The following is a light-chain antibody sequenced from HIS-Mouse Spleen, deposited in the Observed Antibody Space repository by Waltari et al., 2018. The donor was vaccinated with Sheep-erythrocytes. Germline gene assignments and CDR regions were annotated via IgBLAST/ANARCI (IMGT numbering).Light chain of an antibody. CDR2: DVS. J-gene: IGLJ2*01. V-gene: IGLV2-14*03. CDR1: SSDVGGYNY. CDR3: SSYTSSSTLVV. Sequence: QSALTQPRSVSGSPGQSVTISCTATSSDVGGYNYVSWYQQHPGKAPKLMIYDVSNRPSGVSNRFSGSKSGNTASLTISGLQAEDEADYYCSSYTSSSTLVVFGGGTKLTVL.